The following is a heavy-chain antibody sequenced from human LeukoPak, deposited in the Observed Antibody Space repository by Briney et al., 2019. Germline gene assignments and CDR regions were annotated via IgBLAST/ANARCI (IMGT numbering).Heavy chain of an antibody. J-gene: IGHJ4*02. CDR3: ARDVVDITPY. CDR2: INSDGRST. D-gene: IGHD3-3*01. V-gene: IGHV3-74*01. CDR1: GFTFSIYW. Sequence: PGGSLRLSCAASGFTFSIYWMHWVRHAPGKGLVWVSRINSDGRSTNYADSVKGRFTIYRDNAKNTLYLQMNSLRAEDTAVYYCARDVVDITPYWGQGTLVTVSS.